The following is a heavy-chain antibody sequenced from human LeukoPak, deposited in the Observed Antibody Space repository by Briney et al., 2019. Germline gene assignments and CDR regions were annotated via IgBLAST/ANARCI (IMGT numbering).Heavy chain of an antibody. Sequence: PGGSLRLSRAASGFTFSNYNMNWVRQPPGKGLQWVSYISSSSNIIYYADSVKGRFTISTDNAKNSLFLQMNSLRAEDTAVYYCARDFAREFTIDYWGQGTLVTVSS. V-gene: IGHV3-48*01. CDR1: GFTFSNYN. CDR2: ISSSSNII. J-gene: IGHJ4*02. D-gene: IGHD3-10*01. CDR3: ARDFAREFTIDY.